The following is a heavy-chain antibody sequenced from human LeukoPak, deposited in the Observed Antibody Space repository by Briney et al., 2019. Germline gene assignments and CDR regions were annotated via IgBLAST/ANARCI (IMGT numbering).Heavy chain of an antibody. CDR2: ISGSGGST. V-gene: IGHV3-23*01. CDR1: GFTVSSNC. D-gene: IGHD3-3*01. J-gene: IGHJ4*02. Sequence: PGGSLRLSCVASGFTVSSNCMSWVRQAPGKGLEWVSAISGSGGSTYYADSVKGRFTISRDNSKNTLYLQMNSLRAEDTAVYYCAKVWSVLTPFDYWGQGTLVTVSS. CDR3: AKVWSVLTPFDY.